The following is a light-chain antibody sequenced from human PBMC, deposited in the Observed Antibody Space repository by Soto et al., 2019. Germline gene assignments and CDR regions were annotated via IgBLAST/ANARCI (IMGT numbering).Light chain of an antibody. J-gene: IGLJ3*02. CDR1: SSDGGGYNY. CDR3: SSYAGSNSWV. V-gene: IGLV2-8*01. CDR2: EVN. Sequence: QSALTQPPSASGSPGQSVTISCTGTSSDGGGYNYVSWYQQHPGKAPKLMIYEVNKRPSGVPDRFSGSKSGNTASLTVSGLQAEDEADYYCSSYAGSNSWVFGGGTKLTVL.